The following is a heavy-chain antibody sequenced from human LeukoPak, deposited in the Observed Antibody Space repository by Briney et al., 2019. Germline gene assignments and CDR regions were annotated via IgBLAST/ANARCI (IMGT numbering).Heavy chain of an antibody. D-gene: IGHD2-15*01. CDR1: GGTFSSYA. CDR3: ARARGYCYSDY. V-gene: IGHV1-69*04. J-gene: IGHJ4*02. Sequence: SVKVSCKASGGTFSSYAISWVRQAPGQGLERMGRIIPILGIANYAQKFQGRVTITADKSTSTAYMELSSLRSEDTAVYYCARARGYCYSDYWGQGTLVTVSS. CDR2: IIPILGIA.